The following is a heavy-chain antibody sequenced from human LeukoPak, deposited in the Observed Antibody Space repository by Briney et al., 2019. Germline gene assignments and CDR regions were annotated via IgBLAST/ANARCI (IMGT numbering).Heavy chain of an antibody. Sequence: SETLSLTCTVSGGSISSGGYYWSWIRQPPGKGLEWIGYIYHSGSTYYNPSLKSRVTISVDRSKNQFSLKLSSVTAADTAVYYCARGYYDSSGYYYFQHWGQGTLVTVPS. CDR3: ARGYYDSSGYYYFQH. CDR1: GGSISSGGYY. CDR2: IYHSGST. J-gene: IGHJ1*01. D-gene: IGHD3-22*01. V-gene: IGHV4-30-2*01.